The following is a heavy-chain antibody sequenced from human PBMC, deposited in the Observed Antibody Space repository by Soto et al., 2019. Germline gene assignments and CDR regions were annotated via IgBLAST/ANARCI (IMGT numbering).Heavy chain of an antibody. CDR2: IFYNGFT. D-gene: IGHD1-26*01. J-gene: IGHJ4*02. CDR1: GGSVSSTNYY. CDR3: ARQVDWFSGSSEFDY. Sequence: SETLSLTCTVSGGSVSSTNYYWGWIRQPPGKGLEWIGSIFYNGFTYYNPSLKSRVAISVDTSKNQFSLRVRSVTAADTAFYYCARQVDWFSGSSEFDYWGQGALVTVSS. V-gene: IGHV4-39*01.